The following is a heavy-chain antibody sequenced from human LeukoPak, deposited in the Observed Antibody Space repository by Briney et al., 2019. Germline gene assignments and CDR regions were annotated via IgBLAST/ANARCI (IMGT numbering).Heavy chain of an antibody. J-gene: IGHJ4*02. D-gene: IGHD3-22*01. V-gene: IGHV3-21*01. CDR3: AREDLPYYYDSSGYYVY. Sequence: GGSLRLSCAASGFTFSSYSMNWLRQAPGKGLEWVSSISSSSSYIYYADSVKGRFTISRDNAKNSLYLQMNSLRAEDTAVYYCAREDLPYYYDSSGYYVYWGQGTLVTVSS. CDR1: GFTFSSYS. CDR2: ISSSSSYI.